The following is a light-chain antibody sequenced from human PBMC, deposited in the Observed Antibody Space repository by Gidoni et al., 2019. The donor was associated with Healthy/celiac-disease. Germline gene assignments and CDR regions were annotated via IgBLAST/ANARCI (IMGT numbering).Light chain of an antibody. CDR3: QTWGTGRDD. J-gene: IGLJ1*01. CDR2: LNNDGSH. CDR1: SGHSNYA. Sequence: QLVLTQSPSASASLGASVKLTCTLGSGHSNYAIAWHQQQPEKGPRYLMKLNNDGSHSKGDGIPDRFSGSSSGAARYLTISSLLSEDETDYSCQTWGTGRDDFGTGTKVTVL. V-gene: IGLV4-69*01.